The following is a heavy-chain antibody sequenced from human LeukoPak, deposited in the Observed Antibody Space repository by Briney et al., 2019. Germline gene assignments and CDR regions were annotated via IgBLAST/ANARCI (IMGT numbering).Heavy chain of an antibody. D-gene: IGHD2/OR15-2a*01. CDR3: ARGRGTIYMFDY. CDR1: GFTFNRYW. V-gene: IGHV3-74*01. CDR2: INSDGSST. Sequence: GGSLRLSCAASGFTFNRYWMHCVRQVPGKGLVWVSRINSDGSSTTYADSVKGRFTISRDNARNTLYLQMNSLRAEDTAVYYCARGRGTIYMFDYWGQGTLVTVSS. J-gene: IGHJ4*02.